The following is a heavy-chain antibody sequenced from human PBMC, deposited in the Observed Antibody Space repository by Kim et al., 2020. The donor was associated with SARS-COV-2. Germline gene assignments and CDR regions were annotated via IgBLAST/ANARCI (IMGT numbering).Heavy chain of an antibody. D-gene: IGHD3-10*01. CDR2: IKQDGSEK. Sequence: GGSLRLSCVASGFTFSSYWMSWVRQAPGKGLEWVANIKQDGSEKYYVDSVKGRFTISRDNAKNSLYLQMNSLRAEDTAVYYCARDQDTMVRGVIMGYYYYYGMDVWGQGTTVTVSS. CDR3: ARDQDTMVRGVIMGYYYYYGMDV. J-gene: IGHJ6*02. CDR1: GFTFSSYW. V-gene: IGHV3-7*01.